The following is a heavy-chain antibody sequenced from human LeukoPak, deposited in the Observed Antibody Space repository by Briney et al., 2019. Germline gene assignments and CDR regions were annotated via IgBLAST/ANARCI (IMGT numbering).Heavy chain of an antibody. D-gene: IGHD1-1*01. CDR1: GFTFSSYG. Sequence: GGSLRLSCAASGFTFSSYGMHWVRQAPGKGLEWVAFIRYDGSNKYYADSVKGRFTISRDNSKNTLYLQMNSLRAEDTAVYYCARKIEERGDYFDYWGQGTLVTVSS. V-gene: IGHV3-30*02. CDR2: IRYDGSNK. CDR3: ARKIEERGDYFDY. J-gene: IGHJ4*02.